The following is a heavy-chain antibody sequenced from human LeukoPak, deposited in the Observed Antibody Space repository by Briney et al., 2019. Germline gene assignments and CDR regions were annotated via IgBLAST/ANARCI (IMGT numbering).Heavy chain of an antibody. V-gene: IGHV3-74*01. Sequence: GGSLRLSCAASGFTFSSYWMHWVRQAPGKGLVWVSRINSDGSSTSYADSVKGRFTISRDNAKNTLYLQMNSLRAEDTAVYYCAREVYSSSAHWYNWFDPWGQGTLVTVSS. CDR3: AREVYSSSAHWYNWFDP. CDR1: GFTFSSYW. D-gene: IGHD6-13*01. CDR2: INSDGSST. J-gene: IGHJ5*02.